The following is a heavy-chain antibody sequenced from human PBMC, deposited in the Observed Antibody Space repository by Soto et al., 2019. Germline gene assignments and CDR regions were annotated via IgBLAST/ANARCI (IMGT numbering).Heavy chain of an antibody. CDR2: IYWDDDK. V-gene: IGHV2-5*02. J-gene: IGHJ5*02. Sequence: SGPTRVNPTQTLTLTCTCCGFSLSTSVVGVGWIRQPPGKALEWLALIYWDDDKRYSPSLKSRLTITKDTSKNQVVLTMTNMDPVDTATYYCGHRIRYRSSLSPWWFDHWGQ. D-gene: IGHD6-13*01. CDR3: GHRIRYRSSLSPWWFDH. CDR1: GFSLSTSVVG.